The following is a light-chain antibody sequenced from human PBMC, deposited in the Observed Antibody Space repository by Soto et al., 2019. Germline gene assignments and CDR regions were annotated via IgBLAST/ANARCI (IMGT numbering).Light chain of an antibody. CDR1: SSNIGSKS. CDR3: GAWDDTLNVLE. J-gene: IGLJ2*01. Sequence: QSVLTQPPSVSGTPGQTVTISCSGSSSNIGSKSVQWYQQLPETAPKLLIYSNNQRPSGVPDRFSGSKSGTSASLAISGLQSEDEAHYYCGAWDDTLNVLEFGGGTKLTVL. CDR2: SNN. V-gene: IGLV1-44*01.